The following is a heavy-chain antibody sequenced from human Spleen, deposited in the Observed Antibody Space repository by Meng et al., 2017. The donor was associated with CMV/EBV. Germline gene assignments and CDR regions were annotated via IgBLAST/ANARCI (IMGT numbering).Heavy chain of an antibody. CDR3: SSENNWNDVYYYYAMDV. CDR2: IYYIGST. Sequence: GSLRLSCTVSGGSISSYWWSWIRQPPGKGLEWIGYIYYIGSTDYNPSLKSRVTMSVDTSKNQFSLKRSSVTAADTAVYYCSSENNWNDVYYYYAMDVWGQGTTVTVSS. J-gene: IGHJ6*02. V-gene: IGHV4-59*01. CDR1: GGSISSYW. D-gene: IGHD1-20*01.